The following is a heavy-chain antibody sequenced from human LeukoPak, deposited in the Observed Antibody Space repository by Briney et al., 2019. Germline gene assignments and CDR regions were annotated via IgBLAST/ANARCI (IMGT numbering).Heavy chain of an antibody. CDR1: GGTFSSYA. V-gene: IGHV1-69*05. Sequence: GSSVKVSSKASGGTFSSYAISWVRQAPGQGLEWMGGIIPIFGTANYAQKFQGRVTITTDESTSTAYMELSSLRSEDTAVYYCARRNVYYDGSGTNWFDPWGQGTLVTVSS. J-gene: IGHJ5*02. CDR2: IIPIFGTA. D-gene: IGHD3-22*01. CDR3: ARRNVYYDGSGTNWFDP.